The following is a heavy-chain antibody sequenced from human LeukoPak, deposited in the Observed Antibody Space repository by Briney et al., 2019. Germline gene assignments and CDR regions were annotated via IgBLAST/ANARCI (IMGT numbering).Heavy chain of an antibody. V-gene: IGHV3-23*01. J-gene: IGHJ4*02. CDR2: IIGSVDET. D-gene: IGHD3-10*01. CDR1: RVSPNNYA. Sequence: PRGSLRLSCAPSRVSPNNYAMSWVRPLLGKGLEWGSSIIGSVDETYHTDSVKGPCSLSRDTSRNTLYLQMNSLRVADSGMYHCAKVSRSSRPYYFDFWGQGTLVTVSS. CDR3: AKVSRSSRPYYFDF.